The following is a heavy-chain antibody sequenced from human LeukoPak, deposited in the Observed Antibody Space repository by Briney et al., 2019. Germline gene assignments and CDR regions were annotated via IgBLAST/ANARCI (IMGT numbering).Heavy chain of an antibody. CDR2: IYYSGST. D-gene: IGHD6-19*01. Sequence: PSETLSLTCTVSGGSISSSSYYWGWIRQPPGKGLEWIGSIYYSGSTYYNPSLKSRVTISVDTSKNQFSLKLSSVTAADTAVYYCARVGAVAGYDAFDIWGQGTMVTVSS. V-gene: IGHV4-39*07. J-gene: IGHJ3*02. CDR3: ARVGAVAGYDAFDI. CDR1: GGSISSSSYY.